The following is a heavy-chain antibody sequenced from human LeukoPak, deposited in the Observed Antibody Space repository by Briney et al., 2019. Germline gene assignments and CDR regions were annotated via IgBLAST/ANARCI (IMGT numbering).Heavy chain of an antibody. V-gene: IGHV1-8*01. CDR2: MNLNSGNT. CDR3: ARDRTIFGVFYGMDV. J-gene: IGHJ6*02. Sequence: ASVKVSCKASGYTFTSYDINWVRQATGQGLEWMGWMNLNSGNTGYAQKFQGRVTMTRNTSISTAYMELSSLRSEDTAVYYCARDRTIFGVFYGMDVWGQGTTVTVSS. D-gene: IGHD3-3*01. CDR1: GYTFTSYD.